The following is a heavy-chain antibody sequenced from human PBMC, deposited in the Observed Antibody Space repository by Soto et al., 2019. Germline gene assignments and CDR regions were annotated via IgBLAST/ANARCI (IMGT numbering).Heavy chain of an antibody. D-gene: IGHD6-13*01. CDR3: ARERSAAGTGWFDP. J-gene: IGHJ5*02. V-gene: IGHV1-8*01. CDR2: MNPNNGNT. Sequence: QVQLVQSGAEVKKPGASVTVSCKASGYTFTSYDINWVRQATGQGLEWMGWMNPNNGNTAYAQKFQGRVTMTRNTAIGAAYMELSSLRSEDTAVYYCARERSAAGTGWFDPWGHGTLVTVSS. CDR1: GYTFTSYD.